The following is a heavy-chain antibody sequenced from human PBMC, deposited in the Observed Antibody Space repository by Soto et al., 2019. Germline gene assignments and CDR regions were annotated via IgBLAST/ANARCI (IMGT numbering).Heavy chain of an antibody. CDR3: ARGQLVWYGDLTPYHRDMDV. Sequence: QVQLQQWGAGLLRPSETLSLTCAFYGGSFDDFYWSWVRQSPGKGLEWVGEISHDGGTNYSPSLASRVSISVDTSKHQFSLHLRSVTAADTGLYYCARGQLVWYGDLTPYHRDMDVWGQGTTGTVSS. D-gene: IGHD3-10*01. CDR1: GGSFDDFY. CDR2: ISHDGGT. V-gene: IGHV4-34*02. J-gene: IGHJ6*02.